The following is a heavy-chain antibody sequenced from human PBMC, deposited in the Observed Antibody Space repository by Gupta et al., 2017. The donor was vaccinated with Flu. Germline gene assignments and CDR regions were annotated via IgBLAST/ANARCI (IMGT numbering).Heavy chain of an antibody. V-gene: IGHV4-59*01. CDR2: LWNSGTT. CDR1: GASISRNY. D-gene: IGHD5-12*01. Sequence: VQLQEPGPGLVKPRVTLSPLSSVSGASISRNYRSWIRHPPRRGLEWIGYLWNSGTTRYSSSLKGRVTISVDRSKNQFSLKLRSLSAADTAVYYCARGPDSGFDGFDYWGQGNLVTVSS. CDR3: ARGPDSGFDGFDY. J-gene: IGHJ4*02.